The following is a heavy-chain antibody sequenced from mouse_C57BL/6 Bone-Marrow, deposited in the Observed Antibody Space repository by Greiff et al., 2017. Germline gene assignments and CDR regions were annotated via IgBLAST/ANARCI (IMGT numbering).Heavy chain of an antibody. J-gene: IGHJ2*01. V-gene: IGHV1-4*01. CDR3: TRDLYFDY. CDR1: GYTFTSYS. Sequence: VQLQQSGAELVRPGASVKMSCKASGYTFTSYSMHWVKQRPGQGLEWIGYINPSSGYTKYNQKFKDKATLTADKSSSTAYMQLSSLTSEDAADYYCTRDLYFDYWGQGTTLTVSS. CDR2: INPSSGYT.